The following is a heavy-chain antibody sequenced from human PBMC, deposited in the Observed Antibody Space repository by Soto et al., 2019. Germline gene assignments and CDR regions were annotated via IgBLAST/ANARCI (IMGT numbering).Heavy chain of an antibody. CDR2: MNPNSGNT. J-gene: IGHJ4*02. V-gene: IGHV1-8*01. CDR1: GYTFTSYD. Sequence: ASVKVSCKASGYTFTSYDINWVRQATGQGLEWMGWMNPNSGNTGYAQKFQGRVTMTRDTSISTAYMEVSSLRSEDTAGDYCARATYYYASSGLLFDYWGQGTLVTVSS. D-gene: IGHD3-22*01. CDR3: ARATYYYASSGLLFDY.